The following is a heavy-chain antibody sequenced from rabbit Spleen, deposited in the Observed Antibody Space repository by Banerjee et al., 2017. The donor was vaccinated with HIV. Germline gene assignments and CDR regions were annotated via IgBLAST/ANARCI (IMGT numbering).Heavy chain of an antibody. CDR3: ARLGHADYPYAYGLKL. V-gene: IGHV1S40*01. CDR1: GVSFSGDSY. J-gene: IGHJ4*01. CDR2: IDTGSSGFT. D-gene: IGHD6-1*01. Sequence: QSLEESGGDLVKPEGSLTLTCTASGVSFSGDSYMCWVRQAPGKGLEWIVCIDTGSSGFTYFASWAKGRFTISKASSTTVTLQMTSLTAADTATYFCARLGHADYPYAYGLKLWGPGTLVTVS.